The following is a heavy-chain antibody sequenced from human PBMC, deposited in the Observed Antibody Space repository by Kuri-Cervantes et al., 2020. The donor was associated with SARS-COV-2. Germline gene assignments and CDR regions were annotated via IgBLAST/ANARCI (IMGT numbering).Heavy chain of an antibody. J-gene: IGHJ5*02. CDR2: IYYSGST. V-gene: IGHV4-39*07. Sequence: ESLKISCTVSGGSISSSSYYWGWIRQPPGKGLEWIGSIYYSGSTYYNPSLKSRVTISVGTSKNQFSLKLSSVTAADTAVYYCARARDWFDPWGQGTLVTVSS. CDR1: GGSISSSSYY. CDR3: ARARDWFDP.